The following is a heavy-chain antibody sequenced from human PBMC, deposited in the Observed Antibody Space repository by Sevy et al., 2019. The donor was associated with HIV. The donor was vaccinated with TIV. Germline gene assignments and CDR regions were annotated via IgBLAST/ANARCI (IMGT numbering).Heavy chain of an antibody. D-gene: IGHD2-21*01. CDR3: ARGIGSADAFDI. V-gene: IGHV3-48*02. Sequence: GGSLRLSCATSGFTFSSYSMNWVRQAPGKGLEWISYISTSSTVYYADSEKGRFTISRDNAKNSLYLQMNSLRDEDTAVYYCARGIGSADAFDIWGQGTMVTVSS. J-gene: IGHJ3*02. CDR2: ISTSSTV. CDR1: GFTFSSYS.